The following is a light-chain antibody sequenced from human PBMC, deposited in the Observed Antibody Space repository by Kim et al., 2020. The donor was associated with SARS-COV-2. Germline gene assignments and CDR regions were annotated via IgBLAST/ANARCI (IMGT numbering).Light chain of an antibody. CDR3: AAWDDSLNGVV. CDR1: SSNIGSNP. J-gene: IGLJ2*01. Sequence: GQRVTISCSGSSSNIGSNPVNWYQQLPGTAPKLLIYSNNQRPSGVPDRFSDSKSGTSASLAISGLQSEDEADYYCAAWDDSLNGVVFGGGTQLTVL. V-gene: IGLV1-44*01. CDR2: SNN.